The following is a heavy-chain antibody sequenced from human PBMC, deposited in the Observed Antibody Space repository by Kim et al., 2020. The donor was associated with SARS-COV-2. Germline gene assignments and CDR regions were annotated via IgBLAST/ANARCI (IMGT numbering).Heavy chain of an antibody. CDR2: INTNTGNP. V-gene: IGHV7-4-1*02. Sequence: ASVKVSCKASGYTFTSYAMNWVRQAPGQGLEWMGWINTNTGNPTYAQGFTGRFVFSLDTSVSTAYLQISSLKAEDTAVYYCARSHYDFWSGYYSHYGTDVWSHGTTVTVSS. CDR1: GYTFTSYA. D-gene: IGHD3-3*01. CDR3: ARSHYDFWSGYYSHYGTDV. J-gene: IGHJ6*02.